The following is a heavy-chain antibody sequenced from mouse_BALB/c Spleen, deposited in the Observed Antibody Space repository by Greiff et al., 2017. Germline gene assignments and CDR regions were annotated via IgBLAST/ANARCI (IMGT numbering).Heavy chain of an antibody. CDR3: ARKYYRYDGYAMDY. J-gene: IGHJ4*01. D-gene: IGHD2-14*01. V-gene: IGHV3-2*02. CDR1: GYSITSDYA. CDR2: ISYSGST. Sequence: EVQLQESGPGLVKPSQSLSLTCTVTGYSITSDYAWNWIRQFPGNKLEWMGYISYSGSTSYNPSLKSRISITRDTSKNQFFLQLNSVTTEDTATYYCARKYYRYDGYAMDYWGQGTSVTVSS.